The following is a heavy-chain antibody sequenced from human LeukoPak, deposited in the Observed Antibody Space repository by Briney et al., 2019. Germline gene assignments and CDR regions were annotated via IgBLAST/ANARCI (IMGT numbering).Heavy chain of an antibody. CDR3: ARGDITMVRGVIIPSRFDP. CDR1: GGTFSSYA. J-gene: IGHJ5*02. D-gene: IGHD3-10*01. Sequence: SVKVSCKASGGTFSSYAISWVRQAPGQGLGWMGGIIPIFGTANYAQKFQGRVTITADKSTSAAYMELSSLRSEDTAVYYCARGDITMVRGVIIPSRFDPWGQGTLVTVSS. V-gene: IGHV1-69*06. CDR2: IIPIFGTA.